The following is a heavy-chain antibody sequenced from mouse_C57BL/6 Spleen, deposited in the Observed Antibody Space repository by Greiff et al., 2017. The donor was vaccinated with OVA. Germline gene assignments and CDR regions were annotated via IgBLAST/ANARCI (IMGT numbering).Heavy chain of an antibody. Sequence: SGPELVKPGASVKIPCKASGYTFTDYNMDWVKQSHGKSLEWIGDINPNNGGTIYNQKFKGKATLTVDKSSSTAYMELRSLTSEDTAVYYCARRIYYDYDGWYFDVWGTGTTVTVSS. D-gene: IGHD2-4*01. CDR3: ARRIYYDYDGWYFDV. CDR1: GYTFTDYN. V-gene: IGHV1-18*01. J-gene: IGHJ1*03. CDR2: INPNNGGT.